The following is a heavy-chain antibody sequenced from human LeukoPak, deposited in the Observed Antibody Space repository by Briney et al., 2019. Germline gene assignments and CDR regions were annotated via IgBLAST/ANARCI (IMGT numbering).Heavy chain of an antibody. J-gene: IGHJ4*02. Sequence: GGSLRLSCAASGFSVSDYYMSWIRQAPGKGLEWVSYISSGGTIICQADSVKGRFTISRDNAKNTLYLQMNSLRAEDTTVYYCARGTSWYIDYWGQGTLVTVSS. D-gene: IGHD6-13*01. CDR2: ISSGGTII. CDR1: GFSVSDYY. CDR3: ARGTSWYIDY. V-gene: IGHV3-11*04.